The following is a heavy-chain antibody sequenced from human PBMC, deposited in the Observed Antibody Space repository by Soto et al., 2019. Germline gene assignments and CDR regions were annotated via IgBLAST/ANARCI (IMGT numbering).Heavy chain of an antibody. CDR1: GFTLSSHS. J-gene: IGHJ6*03. V-gene: IGHV3-21*02. Sequence: EVQLVESGGGLVKPGGSLRLSCEASGFTLSSHSLNWVRLAPGKGLEWVSSSTTTSTYIYYADSVKGRFTVSRDNSKNSLYLKMNSLRAEDTAVYYCARDIRGYMVQRQYYMDLWGKGTTVTVSS. CDR3: ARDIRGYMVQRQYYMDL. CDR2: STTTSTYI. D-gene: IGHD3-10*01.